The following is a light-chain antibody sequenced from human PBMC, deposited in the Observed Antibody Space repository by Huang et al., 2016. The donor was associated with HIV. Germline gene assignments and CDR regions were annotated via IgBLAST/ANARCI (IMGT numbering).Light chain of an antibody. Sequence: EIVLTQSPGTLSLSPGGRATLSCRASQSVSGTDLAWYQQNPGQAPRLLIYGTSIRATGIPDRFSGSGSATDFTLTISRLEPEDFAVYYCQQYGTSPPSLTFGGGTKVEIK. J-gene: IGKJ4*01. CDR3: QQYGTSPPSLT. CDR1: QSVSGTD. CDR2: GTS. V-gene: IGKV3-20*01.